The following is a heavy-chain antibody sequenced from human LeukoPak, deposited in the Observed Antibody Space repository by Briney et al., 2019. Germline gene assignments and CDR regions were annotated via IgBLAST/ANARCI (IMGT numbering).Heavy chain of an antibody. CDR2: INEDGSTT. CDR1: GFTFSSNW. CDR3: AGDRGYLQFDY. V-gene: IGHV3-74*01. Sequence: PGGSLRLSCAASGFTFSSNWMHWARHAPGKGLVWVSRINEDGSTTNYADSVKGRSTIFRDNAKNTLYLQLNSLRAEDTAMYYCAGDRGYLQFDYWGQGTLVTVSS. D-gene: IGHD3-10*01. J-gene: IGHJ4*02.